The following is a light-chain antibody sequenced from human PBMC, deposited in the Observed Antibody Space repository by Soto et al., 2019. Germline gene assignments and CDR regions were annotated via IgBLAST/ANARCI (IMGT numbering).Light chain of an antibody. V-gene: IGKV3-20*01. CDR2: GAS. Sequence: EIVLTRSPGTLSLSPGERATISCRASQSVSSSYLAWYQQKPGQAPRLLIYGASRRATGIPDRFSGSGSGTDFTLTITRLEPEDFAVYYCQQFGSSLPWTFGQGTKVDIK. CDR1: QSVSSSY. J-gene: IGKJ1*01. CDR3: QQFGSSLPWT.